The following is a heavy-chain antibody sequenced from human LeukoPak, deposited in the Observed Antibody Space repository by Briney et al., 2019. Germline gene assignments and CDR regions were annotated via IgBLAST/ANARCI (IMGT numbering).Heavy chain of an antibody. J-gene: IGHJ5*02. V-gene: IGHV4-39*01. CDR3: ARRQMATISMGIFRSAGENPRRWFDP. Sequence: SETLSLTCNVSGGSISSSSYYWGWLRQPPGQGLEWSGSIYYSGSTYYNTSLKSRVTISVDTSKNQFSLKLSSVTAADTAVYYCARRQMATISMGIFRSAGENPRRWFDPWGQGTLVTVSS. D-gene: IGHD5-24*01. CDR2: IYYSGST. CDR1: GGSISSSSYY.